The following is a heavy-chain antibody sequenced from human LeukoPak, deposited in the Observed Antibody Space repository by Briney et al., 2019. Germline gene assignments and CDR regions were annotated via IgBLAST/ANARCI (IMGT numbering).Heavy chain of an antibody. J-gene: IGHJ4*02. D-gene: IGHD3-3*01. CDR1: GGSFSGYY. V-gene: IGHV4-34*01. CDR3: ARGANYDFWSGYYRY. Sequence: SETLSLTCAVYGGSFSGYYWSWIRQPPGKGLEWIGEINHSGSTNYNPSLKSRVTISVDTPKNQFSLKLSSVTAADTAVYYCARGANYDFWSGYYRYWGQGTLVTVSS. CDR2: INHSGST.